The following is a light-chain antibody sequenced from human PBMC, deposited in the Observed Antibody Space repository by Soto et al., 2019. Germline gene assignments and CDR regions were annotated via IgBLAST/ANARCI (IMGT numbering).Light chain of an antibody. CDR2: GAS. Sequence: DIQMTQSPSSLSASVGDRVTITCQASHDITNYLNWYQQKPGKGPRLLIYGASNLETGVPSRFSGSGFATDFSFTISSLQPEDFATYYCQQYDSLPPFGGGTKVELK. CDR3: QQYDSLPP. V-gene: IGKV1-33*01. CDR1: HDITNY. J-gene: IGKJ4*01.